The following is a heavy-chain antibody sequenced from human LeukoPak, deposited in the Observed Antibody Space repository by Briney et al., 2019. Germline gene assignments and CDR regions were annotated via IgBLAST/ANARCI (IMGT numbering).Heavy chain of an antibody. CDR3: ASSYSSIWPELDY. CDR1: GFTVTTMY. CDR2: IYSNGDT. D-gene: IGHD6-13*01. Sequence: PGGSLRLSCAASGFTVTTMYMSWVRQAPGKGLEWVSVIYSNGDTYHADSVKGRFTISRDNSKNTLLLQMNSLRAEDTAVYYCASSYSSIWPELDYWGQGTLVTVSS. J-gene: IGHJ4*02. V-gene: IGHV3-66*01.